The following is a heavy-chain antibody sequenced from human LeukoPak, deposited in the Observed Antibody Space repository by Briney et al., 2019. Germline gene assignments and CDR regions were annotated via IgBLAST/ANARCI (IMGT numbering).Heavy chain of an antibody. CDR2: ISSSGSTI. CDR3: ARDGVPRWPNTYDY. J-gene: IGHJ4*02. D-gene: IGHD5-24*01. V-gene: IGHV3-11*04. Sequence: GGSLRLSGAASGFTFSDYYMRWIRQAPGKGLEWVSYISSSGSTIYYADSVKGRFTISRDNAKNSLYLQMNSLRAEDTAVYYCARDGVPRWPNTYDYWGQGTLVTVSS. CDR1: GFTFSDYY.